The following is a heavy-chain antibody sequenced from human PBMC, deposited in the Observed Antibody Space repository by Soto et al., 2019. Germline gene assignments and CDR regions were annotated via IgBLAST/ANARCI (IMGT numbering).Heavy chain of an antibody. V-gene: IGHV3-7*04. Sequence: GGSLRLSCAASGFTFRIYWLSWVRQAPGKGLEWVANIKQDGSEKYYVDSVKGRFTISRDNANNSLYLQMNSLRVEDTAVYYCARGRKLFDYWGQGTRVTVSS. CDR2: IKQDGSEK. CDR1: GFTFRIYW. CDR3: ARGRKLFDY. J-gene: IGHJ4*02.